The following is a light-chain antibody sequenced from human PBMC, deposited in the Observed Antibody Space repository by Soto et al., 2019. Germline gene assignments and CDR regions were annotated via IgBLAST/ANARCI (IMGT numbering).Light chain of an antibody. Sequence: QPVLTQPPSASGTPGQSVTISCSGSTSNIGSNTVNWYQQLPGTAPKLLVYSNDQRPSGVPDRFSASKSGTSAFLAISGLQSEDEADYYCAVWDDSLNAWVFGGGTKVTVL. CDR1: TSNIGSNT. CDR3: AVWDDSLNAWV. CDR2: SND. V-gene: IGLV1-44*01. J-gene: IGLJ3*02.